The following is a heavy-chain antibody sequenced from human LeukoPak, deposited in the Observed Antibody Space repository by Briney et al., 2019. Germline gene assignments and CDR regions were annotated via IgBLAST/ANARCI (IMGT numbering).Heavy chain of an antibody. Sequence: GGSLRLSCAASGFTFSSYAMSWVRQAPGKGLEWVPAISGSGGSTYYADSVKGRFTISRDNSKNTLYLQMNSLRAEDTAVYYCATSRDSSSWYGYYYYGMDVWGQGTTVTVSS. V-gene: IGHV3-23*01. CDR3: ATSRDSSSWYGYYYYGMDV. CDR1: GFTFSSYA. J-gene: IGHJ6*02. D-gene: IGHD6-13*01. CDR2: ISGSGGST.